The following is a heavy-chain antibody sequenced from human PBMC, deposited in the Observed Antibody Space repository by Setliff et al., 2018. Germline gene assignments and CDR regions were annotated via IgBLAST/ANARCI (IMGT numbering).Heavy chain of an antibody. V-gene: IGHV4-61*09. CDR2: IHTTEST. J-gene: IGHJ4*02. Sequence: SETLSLTCTVSGGSISSGGYYWSWIRQPAGKGLEWIGHIHTTESTNYNPSLKSRVTISIDTSKSQFSLNLNSVTAADAAMYYCARGLNSVSWTFNYWGQGTLVTVSS. CDR1: GGSISSGGYY. D-gene: IGHD2-15*01. CDR3: ARGLNSVSWTFNY.